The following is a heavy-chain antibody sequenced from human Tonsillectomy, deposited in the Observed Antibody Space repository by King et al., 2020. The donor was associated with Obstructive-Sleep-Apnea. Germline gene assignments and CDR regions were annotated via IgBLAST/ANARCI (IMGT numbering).Heavy chain of an antibody. CDR1: GGTFSSFA. J-gene: IGHJ4*02. V-gene: IGHV1-69*09. Sequence: VQLVESGAAVKKPGSSVKVSCKASGGTFSSFAISWVRQAPGQGLEWMGRIIPMLGIVNYAQKLQDRVIITADKFTSTAYMELSSLRSDDTAVYYCVRGNVDTAIPFDYWDQGTLVTVSS. D-gene: IGHD5-18*01. CDR2: IIPMLGIV. CDR3: VRGNVDTAIPFDY.